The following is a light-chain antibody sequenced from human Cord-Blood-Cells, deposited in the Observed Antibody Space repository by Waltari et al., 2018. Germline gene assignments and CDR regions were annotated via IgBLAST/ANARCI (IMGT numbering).Light chain of an antibody. CDR1: QSISSD. CDR2: AAS. Sequence: IQMTQSPSSPSASVGDSITITCRANQSISSDLNWYQQKPGKAPKLLIYAASSLQSGVLSRFSGSGSDTDFTLTIIRLQPGDFATYDCQQSYSTPRTFGQGTKLAIK. V-gene: IGKV1-39*01. J-gene: IGKJ2*02. CDR3: QQSYSTPRT.